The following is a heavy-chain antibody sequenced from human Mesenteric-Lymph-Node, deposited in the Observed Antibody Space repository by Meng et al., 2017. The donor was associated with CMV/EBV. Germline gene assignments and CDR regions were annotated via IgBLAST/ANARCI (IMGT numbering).Heavy chain of an antibody. CDR2: IHYSGST. CDR3: ARGSRGGYCSSTSCYSPYNWFDP. J-gene: IGHJ5*02. Sequence: SETLSLTCTVSGGSVSSGSHYWSWTRQPPGKGLEWIGYIHYSGSTNYNPSLKSRVTISVDTSKNQFSLKLSSVTAADTAVYYCARGSRGGYCSSTSCYSPYNWFDPWGQGTLVTVSS. V-gene: IGHV4-61*01. CDR1: GGSVSSGSHY. D-gene: IGHD2-2*01.